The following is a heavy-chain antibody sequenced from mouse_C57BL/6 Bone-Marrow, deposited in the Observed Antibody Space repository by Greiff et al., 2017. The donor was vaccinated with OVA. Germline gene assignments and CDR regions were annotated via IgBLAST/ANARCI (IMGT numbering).Heavy chain of an antibody. V-gene: IGHV1-64*01. J-gene: IGHJ1*03. Sequence: VQLQQPGAELVKPGASVKLSCKASGYTFTSYWMHWVKQRPGQGLEWIGMIHPNSGSTNYNEKFKSKATLTVDKSSSTAYMQLSSLTSEDSAVYYCARCGTTVVATEYFDVWGTGTTVTVSS. D-gene: IGHD1-1*01. CDR1: GYTFTSYW. CDR2: IHPNSGST. CDR3: ARCGTTVVATEYFDV.